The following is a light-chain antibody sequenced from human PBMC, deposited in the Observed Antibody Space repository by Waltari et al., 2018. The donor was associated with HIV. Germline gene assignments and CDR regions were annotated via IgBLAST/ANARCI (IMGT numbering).Light chain of an antibody. CDR2: GAS. V-gene: IGKV3D-15*01. CDR1: QSVSTN. CDR3: HQYDDWPFA. J-gene: IGKJ5*01. Sequence: EIVMTQSPVTLSVSPGERATLSCRASQSVSTNLAWYQQKPGQAPRPLIFGASTRATGIPARFSGSGSGTDFTLTISSLQSEDFAVFYCHQYDDWPFAFGQGTRLEIK.